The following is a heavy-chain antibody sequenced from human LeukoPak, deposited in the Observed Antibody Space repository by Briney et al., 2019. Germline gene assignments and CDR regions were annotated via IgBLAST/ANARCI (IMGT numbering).Heavy chain of an antibody. CDR2: IYYSGST. D-gene: IGHD3-16*01. J-gene: IGHJ3*02. V-gene: IGHV4-39*01. Sequence: SETLSLTCTVSGGSISSSSYYWGWTRQPPGKGLEWIGSIYYSGSTYYKSSLKSRVTISVDTSKNQFSLKLSSVTAADTAVYYCARLKGESFDAFDIWGQGTMVTVSS. CDR3: ARLKGESFDAFDI. CDR1: GGSISSSSYY.